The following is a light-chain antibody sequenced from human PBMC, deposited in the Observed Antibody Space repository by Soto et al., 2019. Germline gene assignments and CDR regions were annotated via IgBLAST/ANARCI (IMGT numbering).Light chain of an antibody. CDR2: DVS. CDR1: SSDVGGYNY. Sequence: QSALTQPASVSGSPGQSITMSCTGSSSDVGGYNYVSWYQQYPGKAPKLIIYDVSHRPSGTSNRFSGSKSGNTASLTISGLQAEDEADYYCSSYRSSTISVEFGGGTKVTFL. V-gene: IGLV2-14*03. CDR3: SSYRSSTISVE. J-gene: IGLJ2*01.